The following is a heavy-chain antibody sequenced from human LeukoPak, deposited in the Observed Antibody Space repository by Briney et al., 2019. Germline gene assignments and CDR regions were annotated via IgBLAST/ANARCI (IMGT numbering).Heavy chain of an antibody. D-gene: IGHD6-19*01. Sequence: SETLSLTCTVSGGSVSSGSYYWSWIRQPPGKGLEWIGSIYYSGSTYYNPSLKSRVTISVDTSKNQFSLKLSSVTAADTAVYYCARPTPPKMYSSGWYVYWGQGTLVTVSS. CDR1: GGSVSSGSYY. CDR3: ARPTPPKMYSSGWYVY. J-gene: IGHJ4*02. V-gene: IGHV4-39*01. CDR2: IYYSGST.